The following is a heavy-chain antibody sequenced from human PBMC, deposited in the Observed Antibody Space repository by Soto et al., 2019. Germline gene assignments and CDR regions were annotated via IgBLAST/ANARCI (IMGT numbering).Heavy chain of an antibody. J-gene: IGHJ4*02. V-gene: IGHV3-30*18. CDR2: ISYDGIDK. Sequence: QVQLVESGGGVVQPGRSLRLSCAASGFTFSSFGIHWVRQAPGKGLEWVAVISYDGIDKNYADSVKGRFTISRENSKNMVYLQMNSLRAEETAVYYCANDLREMATIRPDYWGQGILVTVSS. D-gene: IGHD5-12*01. CDR1: GFTFSSFG. CDR3: ANDLREMATIRPDY.